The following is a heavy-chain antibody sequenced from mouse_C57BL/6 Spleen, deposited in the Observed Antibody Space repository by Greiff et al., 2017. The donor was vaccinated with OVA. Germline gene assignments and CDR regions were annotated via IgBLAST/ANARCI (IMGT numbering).Heavy chain of an antibody. CDR1: GYTFTSYW. D-gene: IGHD1-1*01. CDR3: ARDPGGRPYYFAY. V-gene: IGHV1-50*01. Sequence: QVQLQQPGAELVKPGASVKLSCKASGYTFTSYWMQWVKQRPGQGLEWIGEIDPSDSYTNYNQKFKGKATLTVDTSSSTAYMQLSSLTSEDSAVYYCARDPGGRPYYFAYWGQGTTLTVSS. CDR2: IDPSDSYT. J-gene: IGHJ2*01.